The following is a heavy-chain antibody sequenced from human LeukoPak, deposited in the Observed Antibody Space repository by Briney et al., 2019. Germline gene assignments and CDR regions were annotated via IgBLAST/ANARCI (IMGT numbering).Heavy chain of an antibody. D-gene: IGHD2-2*01. J-gene: IGHJ6*02. CDR3: ARDRVSDLYCSSTSCSYYYYYGMDV. CDR2: IYYSGST. Sequence: TSETLSLTCTVSGGPISSYYWSWIRQPPGKGLEWIGYIYYSGSTNYNPSLKSRVTISVDMSKNQFSLKLSSVTAADTAVYYCARDRVSDLYCSSTSCSYYYYYGMDVWGQGTTVTVSS. V-gene: IGHV4-59*01. CDR1: GGPISSYY.